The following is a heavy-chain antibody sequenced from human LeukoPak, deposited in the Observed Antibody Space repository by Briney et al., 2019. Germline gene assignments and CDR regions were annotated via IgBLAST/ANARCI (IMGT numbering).Heavy chain of an antibody. CDR1: GFTFSSYW. J-gene: IGHJ4*02. V-gene: IGHV3-7*01. Sequence: GGSLRLSCAASGFTFSSYWISWGRQAPGKGLEWLADIKQDGSEKYYVDSVKGRFTISRDNAKNTLYLQMNSLRAEDTAVYYCARTRITMIVGLASRFDYWGQGTLVTVSS. CDR3: ARTRITMIVGLASRFDY. CDR2: IKQDGSEK. D-gene: IGHD3-22*01.